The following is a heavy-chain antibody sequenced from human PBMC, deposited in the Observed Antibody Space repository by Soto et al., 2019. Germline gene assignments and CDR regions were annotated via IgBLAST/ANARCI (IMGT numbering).Heavy chain of an antibody. CDR3: ASKAACGGDCYAFDS. Sequence: QVYLVQSGAEVKKPGSSVKISCKASGGIFSSNTINWVRQAAGQGLEWMGGIIPLFGTANYAEKFQCRVTITADKSTKTEYMDLTSLRSEYTAVYYCASKAACGGDCYAFDSWGQGTLVTVSS. CDR1: GGIFSSNT. V-gene: IGHV1-69*06. D-gene: IGHD2-21*02. CDR2: IIPLFGTA. J-gene: IGHJ4*02.